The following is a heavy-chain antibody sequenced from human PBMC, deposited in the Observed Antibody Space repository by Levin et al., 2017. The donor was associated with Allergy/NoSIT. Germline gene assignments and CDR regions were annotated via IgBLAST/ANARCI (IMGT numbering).Heavy chain of an antibody. D-gene: IGHD3-3*01. CDR3: AREGPPHYDFWSYGSYYYMDV. J-gene: IGHJ6*03. Sequence: GGSLRLSCAASGFTFSSYSMNWVRQAPGKGLEWVSSISSSSSYIYYADSVKGRFTISRDNAKNSLYLQMNSLRAEDTAVYYCAREGPPHYDFWSYGSYYYMDVWGKGTTVTVSS. V-gene: IGHV3-21*01. CDR1: GFTFSSYS. CDR2: ISSSSSYI.